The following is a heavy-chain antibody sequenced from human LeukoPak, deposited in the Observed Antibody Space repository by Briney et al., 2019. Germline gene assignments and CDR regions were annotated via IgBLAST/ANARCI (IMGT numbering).Heavy chain of an antibody. CDR1: GFPVGSNF. D-gene: IGHD6-19*01. CDR2: MFSGGTT. J-gene: IGHJ4*02. V-gene: IGHV3-53*01. CDR3: ARGAGSGWPLDK. Sequence: PGGSLRLSCAVSGFPVGSNFMSWVRQAPGKGLQSVSIMFSGGTTDYADSVRGRFSISRDSSQNTVSLQMNSLRVEDTAVYYCARGAGSGWPLDKWGQGTLVTVSS.